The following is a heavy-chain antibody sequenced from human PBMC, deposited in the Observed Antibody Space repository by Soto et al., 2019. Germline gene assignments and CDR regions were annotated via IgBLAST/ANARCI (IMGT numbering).Heavy chain of an antibody. V-gene: IGHV3-23*01. CDR3: VIDYGSSGYLDAFDI. D-gene: IGHD3-22*01. CDR1: GFTFSSYA. J-gene: IGHJ3*02. Sequence: PGGSLRLSCAASGFTFSSYAMSWVRQAPGKGLEWVSAISGSGGSTYYADSVKGRFTISRDNSKNTLYLQMNSLRAEDTAVYYCVIDYGSSGYLDAFDIWGQGTMVTVSS. CDR2: ISGSGGST.